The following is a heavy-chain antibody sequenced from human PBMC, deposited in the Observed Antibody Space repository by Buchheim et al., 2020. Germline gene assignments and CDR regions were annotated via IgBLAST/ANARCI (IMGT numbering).Heavy chain of an antibody. CDR1: GDSISSDNW. CDR3: ARVHSSGWPPDFDY. CDR2: VHHSGRT. D-gene: IGHD6-19*01. J-gene: IGHJ4*02. V-gene: IGHV4-4*02. Sequence: QVQLQQSGPGLVKPSGTLSLTCTVSGDSISSDNWWSWVRQSPEKGLEWIGDVHHSGRTNSNPSLKSRVTISIDKFQNQFSLRLTSLSAADTAVYYCARVHSSGWPPDFDYWGQGTL.